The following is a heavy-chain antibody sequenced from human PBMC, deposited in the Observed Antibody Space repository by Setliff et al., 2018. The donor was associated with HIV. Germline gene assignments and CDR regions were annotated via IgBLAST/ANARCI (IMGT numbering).Heavy chain of an antibody. CDR1: GYSFTTYW. V-gene: IGHV5-51*01. CDR2: IYPDDSDT. Sequence: GESLKISCKGSGYSFTTYWIGWVRQMPGKGLEWMGIIYPDDSDTRYSPSFQGQVTISADKSISTAYLQWSSLKASDTAMYYCARQGRGGDYYDSSGYYVSIWGQGTMVTVSS. J-gene: IGHJ3*02. CDR3: ARQGRGGDYYDSSGYYVSI. D-gene: IGHD3-22*01.